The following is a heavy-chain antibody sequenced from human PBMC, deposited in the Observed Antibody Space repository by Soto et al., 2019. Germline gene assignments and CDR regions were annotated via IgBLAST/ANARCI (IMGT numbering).Heavy chain of an antibody. CDR3: ARRDYYFESSGYYPLFDS. D-gene: IGHD3-22*01. Sequence: GGSLRLSCAASGFTVSSNYMSWVRQAPGKGLEWVSFFYGDDSTYYADSVKGRFTISIDNSKNTLYLQMNSLRAEDTAVYYCARRDYYFESSGYYPLFDSWGQGTLVTVSS. V-gene: IGHV3-53*01. J-gene: IGHJ4*02. CDR1: GFTVSSNY. CDR2: FYGDDST.